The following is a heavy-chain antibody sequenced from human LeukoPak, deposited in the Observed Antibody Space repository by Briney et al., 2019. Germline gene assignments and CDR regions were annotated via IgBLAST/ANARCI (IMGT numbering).Heavy chain of an antibody. CDR1: GYTFRSYG. J-gene: IGHJ6*02. Sequence: GASVKVSCKASGYTFRSYGISWVRQAPAQGLEWMGWISAYNGNTNYAQKLQGRVTMTTDTSTSTAYMELRSLRSDDTAVYYCARDLSSVLVSFSYYGMDVWGQGTTVTVSS. D-gene: IGHD6-6*01. CDR2: ISAYNGNT. V-gene: IGHV1-18*01. CDR3: ARDLSSVLVSFSYYGMDV.